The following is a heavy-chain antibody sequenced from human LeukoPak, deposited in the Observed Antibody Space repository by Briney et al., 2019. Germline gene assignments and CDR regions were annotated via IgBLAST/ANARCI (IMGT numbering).Heavy chain of an antibody. V-gene: IGHV1-8*01. D-gene: IGHD3-22*01. CDR3: ASFPQYYYDSSGYYHGDDKGY. CDR1: GYTFTSYD. CDR2: MNPNSGNT. Sequence: ASVKVSCKASGYTFTSYDINWVRQATGQGLEWMGWMNPNSGNTGYAQKFQGRVTMTRNTSISTAYMELSSLRSEDTAVYYCASFPQYYYDSSGYYHGDDKGYWGQGTLVTVSS. J-gene: IGHJ4*02.